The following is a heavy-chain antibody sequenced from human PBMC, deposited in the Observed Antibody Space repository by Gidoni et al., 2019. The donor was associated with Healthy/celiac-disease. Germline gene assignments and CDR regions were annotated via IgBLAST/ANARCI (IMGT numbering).Heavy chain of an antibody. Sequence: EVQLVESGGGLVQPGRSLRLSCAASGFTFDDYAMHWVRQAPGKGLEWVSGISWNSGSIGYADSVKGRFTISRDNAKNSLYLQMNSLRAEDTALYYCAKDLSGYSSSLDYWGQGTLVTVSS. CDR1: GFTFDDYA. D-gene: IGHD6-13*01. CDR3: AKDLSGYSSSLDY. CDR2: ISWNSGSI. V-gene: IGHV3-9*01. J-gene: IGHJ4*02.